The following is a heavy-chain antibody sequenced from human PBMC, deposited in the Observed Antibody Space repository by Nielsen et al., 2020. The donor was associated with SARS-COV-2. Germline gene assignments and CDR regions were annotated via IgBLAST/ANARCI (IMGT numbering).Heavy chain of an antibody. Sequence: SLKISCAASGFTFDDYAMHWVRQAPGKGLEWVSGISWNSGSIGYADSVKGRFTISRDNAKNSLYLQMNSLRAEDTAVYYCARDPEYSSGRYDYWGQGTLVTVSS. CDR1: GFTFDDYA. V-gene: IGHV3-9*01. CDR2: ISWNSGSI. CDR3: ARDPEYSSGRYDY. D-gene: IGHD6-25*01. J-gene: IGHJ4*02.